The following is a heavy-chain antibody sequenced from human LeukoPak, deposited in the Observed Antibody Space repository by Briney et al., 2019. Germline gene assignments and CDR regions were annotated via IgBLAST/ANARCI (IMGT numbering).Heavy chain of an antibody. J-gene: IGHJ4*02. Sequence: GGSLRLSCAASTFTFSNYWMSWVRQAPGKGLEWVSYIGSGSRTTYYADSVKARFTISRDNAKNSLYLQMNSLRGEDTAVYYCARKSITGTTTGLFDCWGQGTLVTVSS. D-gene: IGHD1-7*01. CDR3: ARKSITGTTTGLFDC. CDR2: IGSGSRTT. CDR1: TFTFSNYW. V-gene: IGHV3-48*01.